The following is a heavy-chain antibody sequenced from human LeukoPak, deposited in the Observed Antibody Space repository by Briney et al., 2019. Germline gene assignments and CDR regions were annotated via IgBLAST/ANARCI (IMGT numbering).Heavy chain of an antibody. Sequence: SETLSLTCTVSGGSISSYYWSWIRQPPGKGLEWIGYIYYSGTTNYNPSLKSRVTISVDTSKNQFSLKLSSVTAADTAVYYCARGLSGSGSYYLFPYYGMDVWGQGTTVTVSS. CDR3: ARGLSGSGSYYLFPYYGMDV. V-gene: IGHV4-59*12. J-gene: IGHJ6*02. CDR2: IYYSGTT. D-gene: IGHD3-10*01. CDR1: GGSISSYY.